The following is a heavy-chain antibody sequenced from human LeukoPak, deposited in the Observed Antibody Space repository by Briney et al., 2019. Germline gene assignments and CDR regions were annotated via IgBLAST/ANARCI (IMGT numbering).Heavy chain of an antibody. CDR1: GFTHSCFL. CDR3: ARDRNAGPSYTDG. D-gene: IGHD1-1*01. J-gene: IGHJ1*01. V-gene: IGHV3-7*01. Sequence: QSGGPLRLPRSASGFTHSCFLLSWVPAAPGKGLEGGANKKQEGSQLQPGDPVKGRYTISRDNEKNSLYLQMNSLSVEDRAVFYCARDRNAGPSYTDGWSHRSLVSAPS. CDR2: KKQEGSQL.